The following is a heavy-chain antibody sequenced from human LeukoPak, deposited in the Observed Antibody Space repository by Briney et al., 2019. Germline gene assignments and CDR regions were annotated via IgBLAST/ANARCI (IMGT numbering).Heavy chain of an antibody. V-gene: IGHV1-69*13. CDR3: ARDPRTMVRGVPAGLRY. J-gene: IGHJ4*02. CDR1: GGTFSSYA. Sequence: SVKVSCKASGGTFSSYAISWVRQAPGQGLEWMGGIIPIFGTANYAQKFQGRVTITADESTSTAYMELSSLRSEDTAVYYCARDPRTMVRGVPAGLRYWGQGTLVTVSS. CDR2: IIPIFGTA. D-gene: IGHD3-10*01.